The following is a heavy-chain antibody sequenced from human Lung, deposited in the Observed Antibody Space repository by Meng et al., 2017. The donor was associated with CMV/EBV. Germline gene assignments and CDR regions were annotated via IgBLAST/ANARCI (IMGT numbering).Heavy chain of an antibody. V-gene: IGHV3-30*02. Sequence: GGSLRLXCAASGFTFSSYGMHWVRQAPGKGLEWVAFIRYDGSNKYYADSVKGRFTISRDNSKNTLYLQMNSLRAEDTAVYYCAKVVPLGYCSSSSCPARGYYYYGMDVWCQGTXVTVSS. D-gene: IGHD2-2*01. CDR3: AKVVPLGYCSSSSCPARGYYYYGMDV. CDR2: IRYDGSNK. J-gene: IGHJ6*02. CDR1: GFTFSSYG.